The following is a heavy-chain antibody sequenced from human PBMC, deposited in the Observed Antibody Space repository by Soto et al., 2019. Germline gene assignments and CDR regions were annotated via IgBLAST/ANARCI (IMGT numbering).Heavy chain of an antibody. Sequence: ASSWFSGKGYRWTLTGYYRYCHQHAPGQGLEWMGIISPSGGSTSYAQKFQGRVTMPKDTSTSTVYMELSSLSSVAMAVYYCARQPHAANWFDLWGQATPVTVSS. V-gene: IGHV1-46*01. D-gene: IGHD2-2*01. CDR1: RWTLTGYY. CDR2: ISPSGGST. CDR3: ARQPHAANWFDL. J-gene: IGHJ5*02.